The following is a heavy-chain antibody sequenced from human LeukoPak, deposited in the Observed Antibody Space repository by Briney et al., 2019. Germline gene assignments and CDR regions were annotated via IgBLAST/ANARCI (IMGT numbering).Heavy chain of an antibody. V-gene: IGHV3-30-3*01. CDR3: ARAQEQLFIYYFDY. CDR1: GFTFSSYA. D-gene: IGHD6-6*01. J-gene: IGHJ4*02. CDR2: LSYDGSNK. Sequence: GGSLRLSCAASGFTFSSYAMHWVRQAPGKGLEWVAVLSYDGSNKYYADSVKGRFTISRDNSKNTLYLQMNSLRAEDTAVYYCARAQEQLFIYYFDYWGQGTLVTVSS.